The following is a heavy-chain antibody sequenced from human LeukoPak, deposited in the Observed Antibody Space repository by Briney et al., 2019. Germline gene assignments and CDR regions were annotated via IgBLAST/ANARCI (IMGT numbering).Heavy chain of an antibody. CDR3: ARVVGLTGYSSSWYSGYYYYMDV. CDR2: IIPISGTA. CDR1: GGTFSSYA. Sequence: ASVKVSCKASGGTFSSYAISWVRQAPGQGLEWMGGIIPISGTANYAQKFQGRVTITADKSTSTAYMELSSLRSEDTAVYYCARVVGLTGYSSSWYSGYYYYMDVWGKGTTVTVSS. V-gene: IGHV1-69*06. J-gene: IGHJ6*03. D-gene: IGHD6-13*01.